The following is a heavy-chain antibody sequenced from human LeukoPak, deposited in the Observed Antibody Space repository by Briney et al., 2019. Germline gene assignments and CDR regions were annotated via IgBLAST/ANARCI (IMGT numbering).Heavy chain of an antibody. CDR1: GGSISSYY. J-gene: IGHJ4*02. CDR3: AGPDYPSFDY. Sequence: PSETLSLTCTVSGGSISSYYWSWIRQPPGKGLEWIGYIYHSGSTYYNPSLKSRVTISVDRSKNQFSLKLSSVTAADTAVYYCAGPDYPSFDYWGQGTLVTVSS. V-gene: IGHV4-59*04. D-gene: IGHD3-10*01. CDR2: IYHSGST.